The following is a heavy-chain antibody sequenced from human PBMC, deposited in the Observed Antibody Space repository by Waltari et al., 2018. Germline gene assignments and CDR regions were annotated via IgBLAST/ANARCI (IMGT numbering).Heavy chain of an antibody. Sequence: QVQLVESGGGVVQPGRSLRLSCVASGFTLSSYVMHWVRQGPGKGLECVEVISYDGSNEYYADSVKGRFTISRDNSKNTLYLQMNSLRPEDTAVYYCARDFWSGYSLDYWGQGTLVTVTS. V-gene: IGHV3-30-3*01. D-gene: IGHD3-3*01. J-gene: IGHJ4*02. CDR3: ARDFWSGYSLDY. CDR2: ISYDGSNE. CDR1: GFTLSSYV.